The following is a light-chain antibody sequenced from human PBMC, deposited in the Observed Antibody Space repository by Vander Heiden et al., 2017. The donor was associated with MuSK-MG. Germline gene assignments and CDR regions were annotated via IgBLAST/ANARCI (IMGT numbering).Light chain of an antibody. CDR3: KIWKSSAEV. J-gene: IGLJ1*01. CDR1: SGINVGTYR. Sequence: QAVLTQPSSLSPSPGASASLTCTLRSGINVGTYRIYWYQQKPGSPPQYLLRYKSDSDKQQGSGVTSRFAGYKDASATEAILIISGLQSEEYSDEYCKIWKSSAEVFGTGTKLTVL. CDR2: YKSDSDK. V-gene: IGLV5-45*02.